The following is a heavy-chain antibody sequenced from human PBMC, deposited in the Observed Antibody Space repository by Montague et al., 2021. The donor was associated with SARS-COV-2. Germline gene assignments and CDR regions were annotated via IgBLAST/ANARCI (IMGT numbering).Heavy chain of an antibody. CDR3: ARARGGTIFGVIGAHYGMDI. V-gene: IGHV4-59*01. Sequence: SETLSLTCTVSGGSISNYYWSWIRQSPGKGLEWIAYMYYSGSTKYNPSLKSRATISVDTSKNQFSLTLSSMTAAATAVYYCARARGGTIFGVIGAHYGMDIWGQGTTVTVS. CDR2: MYYSGST. CDR1: GGSISNYY. D-gene: IGHD3-3*01. J-gene: IGHJ6*02.